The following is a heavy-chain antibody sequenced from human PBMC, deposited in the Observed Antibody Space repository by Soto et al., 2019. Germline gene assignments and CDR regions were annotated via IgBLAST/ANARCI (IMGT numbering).Heavy chain of an antibody. CDR1: GGSISTYY. Sequence: ASETLSLTCTVSGGSISTYYWNWIRQPPGKGLEWIGYIYYSGSTNYNPSLKSRVTISVDTSKNQFSLKLSSVTAADTAVYYCARAYDSSGYYFLSFDYWGQGTLVTVSS. CDR2: IYYSGST. J-gene: IGHJ4*02. V-gene: IGHV4-59*01. CDR3: ARAYDSSGYYFLSFDY. D-gene: IGHD3-22*01.